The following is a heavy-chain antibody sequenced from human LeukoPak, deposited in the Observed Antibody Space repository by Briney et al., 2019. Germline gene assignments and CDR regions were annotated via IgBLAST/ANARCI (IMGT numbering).Heavy chain of an antibody. CDR1: GFTFSSYW. Sequence: GGSLRLSCAASGFTFSSYWMSWVRQAPGKGLEWVSYISSSGSTIYYADSVKGRFTISRDNAKDSLYLQMNSLRAEDTAVYYCAELGITMIGGVWGKGTTVTISS. V-gene: IGHV3-48*04. CDR2: ISSSGSTI. D-gene: IGHD3-10*02. J-gene: IGHJ6*04. CDR3: AELGITMIGGV.